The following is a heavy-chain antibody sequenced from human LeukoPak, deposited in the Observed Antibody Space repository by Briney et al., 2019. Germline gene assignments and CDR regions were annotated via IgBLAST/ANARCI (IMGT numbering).Heavy chain of an antibody. CDR3: ARQGDYYDSSGYPNWFDP. Sequence: SETLSLTCTVSGGSISTGDYYWSWIRQPPGKGLEYIGYIYYSGSTYYNPSLKSRITISVDTSKNQFSLKLSSVTAADTAVYYCARQGDYYDSSGYPNWFDPWGQGTLVTVSS. CDR1: GGSISTGDYY. V-gene: IGHV4-30-4*01. D-gene: IGHD3-22*01. CDR2: IYYSGST. J-gene: IGHJ5*02.